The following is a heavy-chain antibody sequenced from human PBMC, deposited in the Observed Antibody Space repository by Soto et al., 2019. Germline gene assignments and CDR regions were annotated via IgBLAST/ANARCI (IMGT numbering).Heavy chain of an antibody. D-gene: IGHD2-21*02. CDR2: ISGSGGST. J-gene: IGHJ4*02. Sequence: GGSLRLSCAASGFAFSSYAMSWVRQAPGKGLEWVSAISGSGGSTYYADSVKGRFTISRDNSKNTLYLQMNSLRAEDTAVYYCAKDPIWWGLRNSDYWGQGTLVTVSS. CDR1: GFAFSSYA. CDR3: AKDPIWWGLRNSDY. V-gene: IGHV3-23*01.